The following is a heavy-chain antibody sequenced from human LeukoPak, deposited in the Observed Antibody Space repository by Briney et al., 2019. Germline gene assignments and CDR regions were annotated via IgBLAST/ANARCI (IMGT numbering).Heavy chain of an antibody. V-gene: IGHV3-30*02. CDR2: IRYDGSNK. D-gene: IGHD3-3*01. J-gene: IGHJ4*02. CDR1: GFTFSSYG. Sequence: GGSLRLSCAASGFTFSSYGMHWVRQAPGKGLEWVAFIRYDGSNKYYADSVKGRFTISRDNSKNTLYLQMNRLRAEDTAVYYCAKDLYFWSGYHPPAYDYWGQGTLVTVSS. CDR3: AKDLYFWSGYHPPAYDY.